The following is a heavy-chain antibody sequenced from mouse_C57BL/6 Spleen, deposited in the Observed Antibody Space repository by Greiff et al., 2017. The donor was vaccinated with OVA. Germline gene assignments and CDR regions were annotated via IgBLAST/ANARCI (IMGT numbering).Heavy chain of an antibody. D-gene: IGHD1-1*01. CDR1: GFTFSSYA. Sequence: EVQLVESGGGLVKPGGSLKLSCAASGFTFSSYAMSWVRQTPEKRLEWVATISDGGSYTYYPDNVKGRFTISRDNAKNNLYLQMSHLKSEDTAMYYCARRGVVPYFDYWGQGTTLTVSS. CDR2: ISDGGSYT. CDR3: ARRGVVPYFDY. J-gene: IGHJ2*01. V-gene: IGHV5-4*03.